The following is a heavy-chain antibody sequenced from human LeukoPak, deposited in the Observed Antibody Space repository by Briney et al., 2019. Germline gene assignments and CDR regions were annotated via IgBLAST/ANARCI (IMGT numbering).Heavy chain of an antibody. J-gene: IGHJ4*02. D-gene: IGHD3-22*01. CDR3: ARAKEKAWAYDSSGYYYVY. CDR1: GYTFTSYG. V-gene: IGHV1-18*01. CDR2: ISAYNGNT. Sequence: ASVKVSCKASGYTFTSYGISWVRQAPGQGLEWMGWISAYNGNTNYAQKLQGRVTMTIDTSTSTAYMELRSLRSDDTAVYYCARAKEKAWAYDSSGYYYVYWGQGTLVTVSS.